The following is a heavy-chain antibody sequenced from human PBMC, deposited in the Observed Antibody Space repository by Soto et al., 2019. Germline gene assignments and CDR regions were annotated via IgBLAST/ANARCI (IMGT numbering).Heavy chain of an antibody. CDR1: GYSFTIYW. CDR2: IYPGDSDT. V-gene: IGHV5-51*01. J-gene: IGHJ6*02. Sequence: GESLKISCKGSGYSFTIYWIGWVRQMPGKGLEWMGIIYPGDSDTRYSPSFQGQVTISADKSISTAYLQSSSMTASDTAMYYCARYAHRVYYENSYYYYYGMDVWGQGTTVTVSS. D-gene: IGHD3-22*01. CDR3: ARYAHRVYYENSYYYYYGMDV.